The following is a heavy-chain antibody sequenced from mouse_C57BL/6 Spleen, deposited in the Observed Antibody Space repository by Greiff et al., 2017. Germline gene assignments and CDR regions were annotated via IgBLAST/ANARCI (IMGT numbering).Heavy chain of an antibody. CDR3: ARSHLGRYDPSFAY. V-gene: IGHV7-3*01. CDR1: GFTFTDYY. D-gene: IGHD2-14*01. CDR2: IRNKANGYTT. Sequence: EVHLVESGGGLVQPGGSLSLSCAASGFTFTDYYMSWVRQPPGKALEWLGFIRNKANGYTTEYSASVKGRFTISRDNSQSIPYLQMNALRAEDSATYYCARSHLGRYDPSFAYWGQGTLVTVSA. J-gene: IGHJ3*01.